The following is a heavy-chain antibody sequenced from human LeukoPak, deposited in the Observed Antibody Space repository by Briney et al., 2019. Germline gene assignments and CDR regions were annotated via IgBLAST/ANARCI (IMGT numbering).Heavy chain of an antibody. CDR3: VRDVGAVRGEVYFDY. Sequence: SETLSLTCTVSGGSISSYYWSWIRQPPGKGLEWIGYIYYSGSTNYNPSLKSRVTISVDTSKNQFSLRLSSVTAADTAVYFCVRDVGAVRGEVYFDYWGQGTLVTVSS. J-gene: IGHJ4*02. CDR1: GGSISSYY. CDR2: IYYSGST. D-gene: IGHD3-10*01. V-gene: IGHV4-59*01.